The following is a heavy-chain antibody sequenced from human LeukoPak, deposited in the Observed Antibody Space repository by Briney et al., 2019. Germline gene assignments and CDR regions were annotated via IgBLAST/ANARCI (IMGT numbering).Heavy chain of an antibody. D-gene: IGHD3/OR15-3a*01. CDR2: IYYSRTH. J-gene: IGHJ3*02. V-gene: IGHV4-39*01. CDR1: GGSIRSSDYY. CDR3: SRPDGTVEHIFGI. Sequence: PETLSLTCTLSGGSIRSSDYYWAWIRQPPGKGLEWLASIYYSRTHYYNPSCKTRITISVATSRNQFSLNLRSAPVSVTAVYFCSRPDGTVEHIFGIWGQGTMVTVSS.